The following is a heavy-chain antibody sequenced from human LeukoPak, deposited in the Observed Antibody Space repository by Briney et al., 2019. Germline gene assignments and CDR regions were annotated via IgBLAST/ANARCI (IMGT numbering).Heavy chain of an antibody. Sequence: GASVKVSCKASGYTFTNNFMHWVRQAPGQGLEWMGIINPSGDNTWYAQKFQGRVTMTRDMATSTDYMELSSLRSEDTAVYYCARDSEYSGSSAVDYWGQGTLVTVSS. V-gene: IGHV1-46*01. CDR3: ARDSEYSGSSAVDY. D-gene: IGHD1-26*01. CDR1: GYTFTNNF. J-gene: IGHJ4*02. CDR2: INPSGDNT.